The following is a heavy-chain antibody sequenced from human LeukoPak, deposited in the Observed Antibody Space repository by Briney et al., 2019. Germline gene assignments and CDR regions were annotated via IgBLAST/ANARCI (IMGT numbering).Heavy chain of an antibody. D-gene: IGHD3-22*01. CDR3: AKCYYDSSGPRAFDI. Sequence: GSLRLSCAASGFIFSNYAMSWVRQAPGKGLEWVSAVSGSGGSTYYADSVKGRFTISRDNSKNAVYLQMNSLRAEDTAVYYCAKCYYDSSGPRAFDIWGQGTMVTVSS. CDR2: VSGSGGST. J-gene: IGHJ3*02. CDR1: GFIFSNYA. V-gene: IGHV3-23*01.